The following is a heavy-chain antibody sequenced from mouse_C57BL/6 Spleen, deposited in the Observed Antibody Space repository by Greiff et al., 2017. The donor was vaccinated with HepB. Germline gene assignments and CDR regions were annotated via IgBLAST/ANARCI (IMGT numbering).Heavy chain of an antibody. CDR3: ARLGVDGNYCY. CDR2: IYPGDGDT. CDR1: GYAFSSSW. D-gene: IGHD2-1*01. Sequence: QVQLQQSGPELVKPGASVKISCKASGYAFSSSWMNWVKQRPGKGLEWIGRIYPGDGDTNYNGKFKGKATLTADKSSSTAYMQLSSLTSEDSAVYFCARLGVDGNYCYWGQGTTLTVSS. J-gene: IGHJ2*01. V-gene: IGHV1-82*01.